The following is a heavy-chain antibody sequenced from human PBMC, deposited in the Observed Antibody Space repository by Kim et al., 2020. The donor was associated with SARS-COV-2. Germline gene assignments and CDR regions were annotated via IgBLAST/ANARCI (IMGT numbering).Heavy chain of an antibody. D-gene: IGHD1-7*01. Sequence: KSRVTISVDTSKNQFSLKLSSVTAADTAVYYCARARSGTTVRYYYYYMDVWGKGTTVTVSS. J-gene: IGHJ6*03. CDR3: ARARSGTTVRYYYYYMDV. V-gene: IGHV4-34*01.